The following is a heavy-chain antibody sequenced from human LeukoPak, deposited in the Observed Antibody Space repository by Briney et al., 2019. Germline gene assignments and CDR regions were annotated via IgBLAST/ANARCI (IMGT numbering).Heavy chain of an antibody. CDR3: ATMVKRIAAVGFDY. V-gene: IGHV1-24*01. Sequence: ASVKVSCKVSGYTLTELSMHWVRQAPGKGLEWMGGFDPEDGETIYAQKFQGRVTMTEDTSTDTAYMELSSLRSEDTAVYYCATMVKRIAAVGFDYWGQGTLVTVSS. CDR1: GYTLTELS. D-gene: IGHD6-13*01. J-gene: IGHJ4*02. CDR2: FDPEDGET.